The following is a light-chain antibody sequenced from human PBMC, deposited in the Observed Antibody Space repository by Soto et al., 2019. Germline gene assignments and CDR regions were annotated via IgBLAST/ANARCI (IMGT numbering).Light chain of an antibody. CDR1: QSVSRN. J-gene: IGKJ3*01. CDR3: QEYSKGPLFT. CDR2: GAS. Sequence: EIVVTQSPDILSVSPGERATLSCRASQSVSRNVAWYQQKPGQAPTLLIYGASSRATGIPARFTGSGTGKEFTLTISSLQSEDVAIYYCQEYSKGPLFTFGPGTKVDVK. V-gene: IGKV3-15*01.